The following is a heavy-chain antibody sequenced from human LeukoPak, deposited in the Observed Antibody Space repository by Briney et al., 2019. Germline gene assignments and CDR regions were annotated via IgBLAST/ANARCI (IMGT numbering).Heavy chain of an antibody. CDR2: IYTSGST. CDR3: AGTRTPYNWFDP. Sequence: MPSETLSLTCTVSGGSFSSGSYYWSWIRQPAGKGLEWIGRIYTSGSTNYNPALKSRVTISIDTSKNQPSLRLSSVTAADTAVYYCAGTRTPYNWFDPWGQGTLVTVSS. J-gene: IGHJ5*02. V-gene: IGHV4-61*02. CDR1: GGSFSSGSYY. D-gene: IGHD2-15*01.